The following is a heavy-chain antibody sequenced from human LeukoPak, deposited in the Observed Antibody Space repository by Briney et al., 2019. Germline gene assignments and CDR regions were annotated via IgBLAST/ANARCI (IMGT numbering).Heavy chain of an antibody. V-gene: IGHV1-69*13. CDR1: GGTFSSYA. D-gene: IGHD4-17*01. CDR2: IIPIFGTA. J-gene: IGHJ3*02. CDR3: ARATTVTTSVAFDI. Sequence: GASVKVSCKASGGTFSSYAISWVRQAPGQGVEWMGGIIPIFGTANYAQKFQGRVTITADESTSTAYMELSSLRSEDTAVYYCARATTVTTSVAFDIWGQGTMVTVSS.